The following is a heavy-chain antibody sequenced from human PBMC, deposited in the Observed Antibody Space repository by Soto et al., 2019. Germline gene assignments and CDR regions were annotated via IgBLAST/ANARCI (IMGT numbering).Heavy chain of an antibody. Sequence: KASETLSLTCAVSGYSITSAFYWGWIRQPPGKGLEWIGSVYHSGSTYYNPSLTSRVSISLDTSKNQFSLKLSPVTAADTAIYYCARHGQLIDYWCQGTLVTVSS. V-gene: IGHV4-38-2*01. CDR3: ARHGQLIDY. J-gene: IGHJ4*02. D-gene: IGHD1-1*01. CDR2: VYHSGST. CDR1: GYSITSAFY.